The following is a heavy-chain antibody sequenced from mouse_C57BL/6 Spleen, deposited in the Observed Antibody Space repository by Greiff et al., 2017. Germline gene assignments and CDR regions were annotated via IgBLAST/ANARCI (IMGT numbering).Heavy chain of an antibody. CDR3: ARHAVVEYYYAMDY. CDR2: ISNGGGST. J-gene: IGHJ4*01. Sequence: DVMLVESGGGLVQPGGSLKLSCAASGFTFSDYYMYWVRQTPEKRLEWVAYISNGGGSTYYPDTVKGRFTIARDNAKNTLYLQMSRLKSEDTAMYYCARHAVVEYYYAMDYWGQGTSVTVSS. D-gene: IGHD1-1*01. CDR1: GFTFSDYY. V-gene: IGHV5-12*01.